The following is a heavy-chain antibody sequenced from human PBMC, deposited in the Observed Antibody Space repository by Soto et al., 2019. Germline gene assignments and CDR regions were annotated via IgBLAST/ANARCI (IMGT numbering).Heavy chain of an antibody. CDR3: ARGEIQLWPGQYYYYGMDV. D-gene: IGHD5-18*01. CDR2: IYYSGST. CDR1: GGSISSGGYY. V-gene: IGHV4-31*03. J-gene: IGHJ6*02. Sequence: SETLSLTCTVSGGSISSGGYYWSWIRQHPGKGLEWIGYIYYSGSTYYNPSLKSRVTISVDTSKNQFSLKLSSVTAADTAVYYCARGEIQLWPGQYYYYGMDVWGQGTTVTVSS.